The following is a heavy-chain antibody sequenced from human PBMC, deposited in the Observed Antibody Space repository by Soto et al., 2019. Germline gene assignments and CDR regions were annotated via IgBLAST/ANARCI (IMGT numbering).Heavy chain of an antibody. V-gene: IGHV3-23*01. CDR1: GFRFSSYA. Sequence: EVQLLESGGGLVQPGGSLRLSCAASGFRFSSYAMGWVRQAPGKGLEWVSAIIGAGDDTFHADSVKGRLTISRDNSKNTLFLQMNSLRADDTALYYCVRGSATSRPYYFDYWGQGTLVTVSS. CDR3: VRGSATSRPYYFDY. J-gene: IGHJ4*02. CDR2: IIGAGDDT.